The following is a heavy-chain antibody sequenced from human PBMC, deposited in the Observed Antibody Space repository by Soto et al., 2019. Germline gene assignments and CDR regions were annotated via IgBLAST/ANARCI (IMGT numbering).Heavy chain of an antibody. CDR1: RGSISRYS. D-gene: IGHD3-16*01. CDR3: GRESPLLGYFEN. J-gene: IGHJ4*02. Sequence: SERLSLTCTVARGSISRYSSSWIRQPPGKGLEWIGYIYYSGSTNYNPSLKSRVTISVDTSKNQFSLKLSSVTAAATAVYYCGRESPLLGYFENWDKETLATDYS. V-gene: IGHV4-59*01. CDR2: IYYSGST.